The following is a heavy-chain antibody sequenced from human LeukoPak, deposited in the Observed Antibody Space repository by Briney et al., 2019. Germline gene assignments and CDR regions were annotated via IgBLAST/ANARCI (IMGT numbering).Heavy chain of an antibody. CDR3: ARDSNWFGFDY. Sequence: KASETLSLTCTVSGASISSSTYYWGWIRQPPGKGLEWIGTIYSSGSTYYNPSLKSRVTISVDTSKNQFSLKLSSVTAADTAVYYCARDSNWFGFDYWGQGTLVTVSS. V-gene: IGHV4-39*07. J-gene: IGHJ4*02. CDR2: IYSSGST. D-gene: IGHD3-10*01. CDR1: GASISSSTYY.